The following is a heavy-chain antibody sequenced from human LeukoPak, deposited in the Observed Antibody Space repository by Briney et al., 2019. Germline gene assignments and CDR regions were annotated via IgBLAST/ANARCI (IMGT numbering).Heavy chain of an antibody. V-gene: IGHV3-23*01. J-gene: IGHJ4*02. Sequence: GGSLRLSCAASGFTFSSYGMSWVRQAPGKGLEWVSAISGSGGSTYYADSVKGRFTISRDNSKNTLYLEMNNLRVEDTAVYYCAKDRAIAAVGTGPLNYWGQGTLVIVSS. CDR3: AKDRAIAAVGTGPLNY. D-gene: IGHD6-13*01. CDR2: ISGSGGST. CDR1: GFTFSSYG.